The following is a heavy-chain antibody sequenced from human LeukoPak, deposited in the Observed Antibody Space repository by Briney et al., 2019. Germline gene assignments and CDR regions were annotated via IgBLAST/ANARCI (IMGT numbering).Heavy chain of an antibody. J-gene: IGHJ4*02. D-gene: IGHD3-22*01. Sequence: GSLRLSCAASGFTFRSYEMQWVRQAPGKGLEWVSYISSSGRTIYYADWVKGRFPSSRDNANKPLYVQMDSWRAEDTAVCYCSRDSLEGGRDYNDRSGFHYWGQGTLVTVSS. CDR3: SRDSLEGGRDYNDRSGFHY. CDR1: GFTFRSYE. CDR2: ISSSGRTI. V-gene: IGHV3-48*03.